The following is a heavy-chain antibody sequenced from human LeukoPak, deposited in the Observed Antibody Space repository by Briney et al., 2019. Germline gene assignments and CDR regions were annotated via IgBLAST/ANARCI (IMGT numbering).Heavy chain of an antibody. CDR3: SREWGNGNDLRPDS. D-gene: IGHD1-1*01. V-gene: IGHV3-49*04. CDR1: GFSFSNYA. Sequence: GGSLRLSCVSSGFSFSNYAMSWVRQAPGKGLEWIGFIRSSIYGGTPKAAASVKGRFIFSRDDSKGVAYLRMNSLKTDDTAVYYCSREWGNGNDLRPDSWGQGTLVTVSS. CDR2: IRSSIYGGTP. J-gene: IGHJ4*02.